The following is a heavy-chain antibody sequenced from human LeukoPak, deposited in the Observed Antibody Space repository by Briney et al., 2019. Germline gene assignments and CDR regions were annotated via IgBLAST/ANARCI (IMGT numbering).Heavy chain of an antibody. Sequence: SETLSLTCAVYGGSFSGYYRSWIRQPPGKGLEWIGEINHSGSTNYSPSLKSRVTISVDTSKNQFSLKLSSVTAADTAVYYCAVTYYDFWSGYPNWFDPWGQGTLVTVSS. CDR2: INHSGST. CDR3: AVTYYDFWSGYPNWFDP. D-gene: IGHD3-3*01. V-gene: IGHV4-34*01. J-gene: IGHJ5*02. CDR1: GGSFSGYY.